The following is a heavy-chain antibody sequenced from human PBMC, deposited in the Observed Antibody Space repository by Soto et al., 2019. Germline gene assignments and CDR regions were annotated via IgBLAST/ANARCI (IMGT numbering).Heavy chain of an antibody. J-gene: IGHJ4*02. CDR3: AILFRAGDAYSSGLTVHYFDY. Sequence: QLQLQESGPGLVKPSETLSLTCTVSGGSISSSSYYWGWIRQPPGKGLEWLGRIYYSGSTYYNPSLKSRVTMSVDTTKNPYSLKLSSVTAADTAVYYCAILFRAGDAYSSGLTVHYFDYWGQGTLVTVSS. CDR2: IYYSGST. CDR1: GGSISSSSYY. V-gene: IGHV4-39*01. D-gene: IGHD6-19*01.